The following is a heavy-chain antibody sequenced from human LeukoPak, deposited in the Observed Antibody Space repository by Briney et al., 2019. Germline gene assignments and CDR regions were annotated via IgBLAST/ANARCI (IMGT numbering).Heavy chain of an antibody. CDR2: IYSSGTH. CDR3: ARHSNLGPSVAARLDYYALDV. Sequence: SETLSLTCTVSGGSISGYYWCWIRQPQGKALEWIAYIYSSGTHSYNPSPKIGGTISVAPSKNQFPLELSSVTAADTAIYYCARHSNLGPSVAARLDYYALDVWGQGTTVTVFS. V-gene: IGHV4-59*08. D-gene: IGHD6-6*01. J-gene: IGHJ6*02. CDR1: GGSISGYY.